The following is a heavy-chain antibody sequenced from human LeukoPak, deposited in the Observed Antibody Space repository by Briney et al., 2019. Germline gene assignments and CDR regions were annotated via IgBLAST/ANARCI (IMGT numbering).Heavy chain of an antibody. CDR1: GGSISGYY. V-gene: IGHV4-4*07. Sequence: PSETLSLTCTVSGGSISGYYWSWIRQPAGKGLEWIGRIYTSGSTNYNPSLKSRVTMSVDTSKNQFSLKLSSVTAADTAVYYCARDLNIYDSSGRLDYWGQGTLVTVSS. D-gene: IGHD3-22*01. CDR3: ARDLNIYDSSGRLDY. CDR2: IYTSGST. J-gene: IGHJ4*02.